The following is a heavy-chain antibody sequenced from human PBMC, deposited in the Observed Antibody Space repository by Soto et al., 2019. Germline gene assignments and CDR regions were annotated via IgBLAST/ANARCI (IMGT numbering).Heavy chain of an antibody. CDR1: GFICSSYD. CDR2: ILVGGST. J-gene: IGHJ3*02. V-gene: IGHV3-23*01. CDR3: AKATATSGGAFEI. Sequence: PEGSLRLSCAVSGFICSSYDMSWVRQAPGKGLEWVSTILVGGSTHYEDSVKGRFTISRDTSENTVYLQMNSLTAGDAAFYYCAKATATSGGAFEIYGQGTMVTVSS. D-gene: IGHD1-1*01.